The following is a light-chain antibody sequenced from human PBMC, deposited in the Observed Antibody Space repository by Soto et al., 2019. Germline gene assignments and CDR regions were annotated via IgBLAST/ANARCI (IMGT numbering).Light chain of an antibody. Sequence: EIVLTQSPGTLSLSPGERETLSCLASQSVISTYLAWYQQKPGQAPRLLIYGASSRATGIPDRFSGSGSGTDFTLTSSRLEPEDFAVYYCQQYGSSPITFGQGTRLEIK. CDR2: GAS. CDR3: QQYGSSPIT. CDR1: QSVISTY. J-gene: IGKJ5*01. V-gene: IGKV3-20*01.